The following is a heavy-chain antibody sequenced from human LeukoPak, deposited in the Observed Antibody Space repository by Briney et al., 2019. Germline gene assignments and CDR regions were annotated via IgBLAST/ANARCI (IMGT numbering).Heavy chain of an antibody. CDR1: GFAFGNYG. Sequence: PGGSLRLFCTGSGFAFGNYGMTWVRQPPGKGLEWVSALPGSGGTTRYTDSVTGRFTISRHNARNTLFLQMTSLRAEDTAVSYCAKDPNGDYLGAFDFWGPGTLVTVSS. J-gene: IGHJ3*01. CDR3: AKDPNGDYLGAFDF. V-gene: IGHV3-23*01. CDR2: LPGSGGTT. D-gene: IGHD4-17*01.